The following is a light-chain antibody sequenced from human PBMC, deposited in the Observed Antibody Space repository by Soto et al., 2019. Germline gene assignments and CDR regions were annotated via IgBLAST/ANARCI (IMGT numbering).Light chain of an antibody. Sequence: IVLTHSPATLSLSPGDSATLSFRARNSVGKYLAWYQQKPGQAPSLLIYYASKRATGLPASFSGSGSGTDFTLTISSLEPEDFAVYSCQARSNWPRFTSRPGTQVDIK. CDR2: YAS. V-gene: IGKV3-11*01. J-gene: IGKJ3*01. CDR3: QARSNWPRFT. CDR1: NSVGKY.